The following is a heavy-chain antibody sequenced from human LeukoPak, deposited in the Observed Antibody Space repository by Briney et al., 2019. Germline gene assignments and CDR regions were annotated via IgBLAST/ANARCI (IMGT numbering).Heavy chain of an antibody. CDR1: GFTFSNYA. CDR3: ARDPQGYSSSWYLFYYYYGMDV. J-gene: IGHJ6*02. Sequence: GGSLRLSCATSGFTFSNYAMSWVRQAPGKGLEWVANIKQDGSEKYYVDSVKGRFTISRDNAKNSLYLQMNSLRAEDTAVYYCARDPQGYSSSWYLFYYYYGMDVWGQGTTVTVSS. V-gene: IGHV3-7*01. D-gene: IGHD6-13*01. CDR2: IKQDGSEK.